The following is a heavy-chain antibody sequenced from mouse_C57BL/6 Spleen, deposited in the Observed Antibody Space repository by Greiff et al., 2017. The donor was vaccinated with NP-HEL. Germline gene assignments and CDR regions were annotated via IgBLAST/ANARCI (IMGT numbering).Heavy chain of an antibody. CDR2: INPNNGGT. V-gene: IGHV1-22*01. CDR3: AREGPILCDGSSGFAY. Sequence: VQLKESGPELVKPGASVKMSCKASGYTFTDYNMHWVKQSHGKSLEWIGYINPNNGGTSYNQKFKGKATLTVNKSSSTAYMELRSLTSEDSAVYCCAREGPILCDGSSGFAYWGQGTLVTVSA. CDR1: GYTFTDYN. J-gene: IGHJ3*01. D-gene: IGHD1-1*01.